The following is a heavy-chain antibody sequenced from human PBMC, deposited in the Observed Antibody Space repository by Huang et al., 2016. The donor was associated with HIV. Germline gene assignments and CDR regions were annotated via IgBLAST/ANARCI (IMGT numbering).Heavy chain of an antibody. Sequence: EVLLVQSGAELKEPGESLKISCKASGYGFSSYWSGGVRQKPGKGLEGMGIIYPRDSETKYSPSCDGQVTISADKSTRTAYLQWESLKAPDTAIYFCARQVDGFRSHFDFWGQGTLVSVSS. V-gene: IGHV5-51*01. J-gene: IGHJ4*02. CDR2: IYPRDSET. CDR3: ARQVDGFRSHFDF. D-gene: IGHD5-18*01. CDR1: GYGFSSYW.